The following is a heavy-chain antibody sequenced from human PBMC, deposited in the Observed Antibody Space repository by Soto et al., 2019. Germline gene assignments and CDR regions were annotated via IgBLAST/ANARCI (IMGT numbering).Heavy chain of an antibody. CDR3: AKDRAYYGDYYYYYMEV. V-gene: IGHV3-23*01. CDR2: ISGSGGST. CDR1: GFTFSSYA. J-gene: IGHJ6*03. D-gene: IGHD4-17*01. Sequence: GGSLRLSCAASGFTFSSYAMSWVRQAPGKGLEWVSAISGSGGSTYYADSVKGRFTISRDNSKNTLYLQMNSLRAEDTAVYYCAKDRAYYGDYYYYYMEVWGKGTTVTVSS.